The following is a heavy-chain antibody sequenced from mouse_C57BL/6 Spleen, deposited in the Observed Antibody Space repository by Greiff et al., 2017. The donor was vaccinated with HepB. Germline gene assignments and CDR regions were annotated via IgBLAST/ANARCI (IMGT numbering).Heavy chain of an antibody. D-gene: IGHD1-1*01. Sequence: VQLQQSGAELVKPGASVKISCKASGYAFSSYWMNWVKQRPGKGLEWIGQIYPGDGDTNYNGKFKGKATLTADKSSSTAYMPLSSLTSEDSAVFCCERGLSSFYYCDYWGQGTTLTVSS. CDR2: IYPGDGDT. CDR1: GYAFSSYW. CDR3: ERGLSSFYYCDY. J-gene: IGHJ2*01. V-gene: IGHV1-80*01.